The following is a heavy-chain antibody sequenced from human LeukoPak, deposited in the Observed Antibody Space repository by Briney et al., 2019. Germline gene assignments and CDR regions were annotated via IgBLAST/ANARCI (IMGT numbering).Heavy chain of an antibody. Sequence: SETLSLTCTVSGGSVNSISYYWGWIRQPPGKGLEWIGSIYYSGTVSYNPSLKSRVTISIDTSNNHLSLRLSSVTAADTAVYYCARLHEAPTRLNSGGYYSTTPWGQGTLVTVSS. CDR3: ARLHEAPTRLNSGGYYSTTP. D-gene: IGHD3-22*01. CDR1: GGSVNSISYY. J-gene: IGHJ5*02. V-gene: IGHV4-39*01. CDR2: IYYSGTV.